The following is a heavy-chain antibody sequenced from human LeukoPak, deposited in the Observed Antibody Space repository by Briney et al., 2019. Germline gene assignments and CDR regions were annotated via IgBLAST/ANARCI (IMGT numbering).Heavy chain of an antibody. CDR3: ARHTIAAAATDY. CDR2: IYPGDSDI. J-gene: IGHJ4*02. Sequence: GESLKISCEGSGYIFSSHWIGWVRQMPGKGLEWMGIIYPGDSDIRYSPSFQGQVTISADKSISTAYLQWSSLKASDTAMYYCARHTIAAAATDYWGQGTLVTVSS. D-gene: IGHD6-13*01. V-gene: IGHV5-51*01. CDR1: GYIFSSHW.